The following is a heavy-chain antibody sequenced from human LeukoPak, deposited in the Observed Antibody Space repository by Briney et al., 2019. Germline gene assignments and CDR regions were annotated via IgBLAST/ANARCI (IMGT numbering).Heavy chain of an antibody. CDR2: IRSKLHGGAA. D-gene: IGHD4-11*01. V-gene: IGHV3-49*04. CDR3: ARGGSDYFNYEYPS. CDR1: GFAFCEYA. J-gene: IGHJ5*02. Sequence: GGSLRLSCAASGFAFCEYALSWVRQAPGKRPEWIGFIRSKLHGGAAEYAASVKGRFIFSRDDSHRIAYLQMNSLKIADTAVYYCARGGSDYFNYEYPSWGQGTLVIVSS.